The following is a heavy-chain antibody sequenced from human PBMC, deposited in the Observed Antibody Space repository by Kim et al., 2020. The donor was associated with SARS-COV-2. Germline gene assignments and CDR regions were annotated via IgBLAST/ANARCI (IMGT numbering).Heavy chain of an antibody. J-gene: IGHJ3*01. CDR1: GGSISSSSYY. V-gene: IGHV4-39*01. Sequence: SETLSLTCTVSGGSISSSSYYWGWIRQPPGKGLEWIGSIYYSGSTYYNPSLKSRVTISVDTSKNQFSLKLSYVTAADTAVYYCARQRVTMIVAPPANWGQGTMVTVSS. D-gene: IGHD3-22*01. CDR3: ARQRVTMIVAPPAN. CDR2: IYYSGST.